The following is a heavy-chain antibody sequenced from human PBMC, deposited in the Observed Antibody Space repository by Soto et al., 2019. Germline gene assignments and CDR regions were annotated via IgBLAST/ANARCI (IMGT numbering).Heavy chain of an antibody. D-gene: IGHD2-15*01. CDR3: ATGGIYSQA. V-gene: IGHV3-11*01. Sequence: GGSLRLSSAVSGFAVRHNYLTWIRQAPGKGIECLSSLSTAGRPAYYADSVKGRFTISTDNARKSLYLQMNSLSPEDTGVNYCATGGIYSQAWVQGTLVTVSS. CDR1: GFAVRHNY. CDR2: LSTAGRPA. J-gene: IGHJ5*01.